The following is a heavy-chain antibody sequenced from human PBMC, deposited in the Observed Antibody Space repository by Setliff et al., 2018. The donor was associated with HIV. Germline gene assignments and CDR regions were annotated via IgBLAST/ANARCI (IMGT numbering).Heavy chain of an antibody. Sequence: SETLSLTCAVYGGSFSGFSWNWIRQPPGKGLEWIGDINNYGVTLYTSSLAGRVTISVDTSKNQFSLTLMSLNVADTALYFCSRGPTSRGSFTGGVYTAPLPSFDTWSQGSLVTVSS. CDR3: SRGPTSRGSFTGGVYTAPLPSFDT. D-gene: IGHD3-16*01. J-gene: IGHJ4*02. CDR2: INNYGVT. V-gene: IGHV4-34*01. CDR1: GGSFSGFS.